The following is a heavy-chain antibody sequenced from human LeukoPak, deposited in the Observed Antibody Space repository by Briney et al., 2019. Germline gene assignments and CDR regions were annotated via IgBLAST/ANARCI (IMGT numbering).Heavy chain of an antibody. CDR3: ASTSDSGWFGYGAFDI. Sequence: SETLSLTCAVSGGSISSGGYSWSWIRQPPGKGLEWIGYIYYSGSTYYNPSLKSRVTISVDTSKNRFSLKLSSVTAADTAVYYCASTSDSGWFGYGAFDIWGQGTMVTVSS. J-gene: IGHJ3*02. CDR2: IYYSGST. V-gene: IGHV4-30-4*07. CDR1: GGSISSGGYS. D-gene: IGHD6-19*01.